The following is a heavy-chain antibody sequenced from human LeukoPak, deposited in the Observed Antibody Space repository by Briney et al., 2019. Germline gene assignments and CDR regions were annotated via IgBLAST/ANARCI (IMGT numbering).Heavy chain of an antibody. V-gene: IGHV1-2*02. CDR3: ARGSSNYDYVWGSYPELYYFDY. J-gene: IGHJ4*02. D-gene: IGHD3-16*02. CDR1: GYTFTSYD. Sequence: ASVKVSCKASGYTFTSYDINWVRQATGQGLEWMGWINPNSGGTNYAQKFQGRVTMTRDTSISTAYMELSRLRSDDTAVYYCARGSSNYDYVWGSYPELYYFDYWGQGTLVTVSS. CDR2: INPNSGGT.